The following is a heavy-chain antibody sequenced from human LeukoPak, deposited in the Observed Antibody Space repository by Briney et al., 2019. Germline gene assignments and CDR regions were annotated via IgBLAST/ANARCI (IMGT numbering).Heavy chain of an antibody. J-gene: IGHJ4*02. D-gene: IGHD6-13*01. Sequence: PSETLSLTCTVSGGSISSYYWSWIRQPAGKGLEWIGRIYTSGSTNYNPSLKSRVTISVDTSKNQFSLKLSSVTAADTAVYYCARGRGSSSWYRGVFFDYWGQGTLVTVSS. V-gene: IGHV4-4*07. CDR2: IYTSGST. CDR1: GGSISSYY. CDR3: ARGRGSSSWYRGVFFDY.